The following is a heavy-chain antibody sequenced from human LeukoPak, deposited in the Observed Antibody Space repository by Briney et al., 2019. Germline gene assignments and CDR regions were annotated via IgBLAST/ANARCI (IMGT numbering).Heavy chain of an antibody. V-gene: IGHV4-59*01. Sequence: SEALSLTCTVSGGSISRYYWSWIRQPPGKGLEGIGYIYYSGSTNYNPSRKSRVTISVDTSKNQFSLKLSSVTAADTAVYYCARDNDYGDYGNWFDPWGQGTLVTVSS. D-gene: IGHD4-17*01. J-gene: IGHJ5*02. CDR3: ARDNDYGDYGNWFDP. CDR1: GGSISRYY. CDR2: IYYSGST.